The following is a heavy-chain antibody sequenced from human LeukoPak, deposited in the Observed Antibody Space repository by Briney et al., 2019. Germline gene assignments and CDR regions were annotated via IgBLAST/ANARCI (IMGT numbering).Heavy chain of an antibody. V-gene: IGHV4-39*07. J-gene: IGHJ4*02. CDR3: ARLEGTEGSEPRSSGYYSDY. CDR2: IYYSGST. CDR1: GGSISSSSYY. D-gene: IGHD3-22*01. Sequence: SGTLSLTCTVSGGSISSSSYYWGWIRQPPGKGLEWIGSIYYSGSTYYNPSLKSRVTISVDTSKNQFSLNLSSLTAADTAVYYCARLEGTEGSEPRSSGYYSDYWGQGTLVTVSS.